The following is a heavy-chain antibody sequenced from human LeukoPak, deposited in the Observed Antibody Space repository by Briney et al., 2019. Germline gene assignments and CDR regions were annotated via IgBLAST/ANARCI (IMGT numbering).Heavy chain of an antibody. CDR2: IGTAGDT. D-gene: IGHD3-10*01. CDR1: GFTFSSYD. V-gene: IGHV3-13*01. J-gene: IGHJ4*02. Sequence: PGGSLRLSCAASGFTFSSYDMHWVRQATGKGLEWVSAIGTAGDTYYPGSVKGRFTISRENAKNSLYLQMNSLRAEDTAVYYCARVRFNYGSGSYLSSYYFDYWGQGTLVTVSS. CDR3: ARVRFNYGSGSYLSSYYFDY.